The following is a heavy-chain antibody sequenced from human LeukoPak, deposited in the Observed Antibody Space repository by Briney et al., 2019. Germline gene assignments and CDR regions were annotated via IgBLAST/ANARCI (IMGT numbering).Heavy chain of an antibody. J-gene: IGHJ5*02. V-gene: IGHV5-51*01. CDR2: IYPGDSDT. CDR1: GYSFATYW. Sequence: KVGESLKISCKGSGYSFATYWIGWVRQMPGKGLEWMGIIYPGDSDTRYSPSFQGQVTISADKSISTAYLQWSSLKASDTAMYYCARENKSGSSWFDPWGQGTLVTVSS. D-gene: IGHD3-10*01. CDR3: ARENKSGSSWFDP.